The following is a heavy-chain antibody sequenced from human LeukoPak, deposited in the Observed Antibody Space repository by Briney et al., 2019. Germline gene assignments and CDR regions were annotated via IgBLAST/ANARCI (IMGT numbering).Heavy chain of an antibody. CDR3: ARDDNGMDV. CDR1: GYTFTGYY. V-gene: IGHV1-2*02. Sequence: ASVKVSCTASGYTFTGYYMHWVRQAPGQGLEWMGWINPKSGGTNYAQKFQGRVTMARDTSSSTAYMELSRLRSDDTAVYYCARDDNGMDVWGQGTTVTVSS. CDR2: INPKSGGT. J-gene: IGHJ6*02.